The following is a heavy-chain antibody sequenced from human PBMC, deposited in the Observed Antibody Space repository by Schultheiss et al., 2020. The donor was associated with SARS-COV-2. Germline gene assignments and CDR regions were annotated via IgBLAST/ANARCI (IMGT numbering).Heavy chain of an antibody. D-gene: IGHD3-16*01. CDR2: IKSKTDGGTT. CDR3: TTEWALGGRVFDP. CDR1: GFTFSSYE. Sequence: GGSLRLSCAASGFTFSSYEMNWVRQAPGNGLEWVGRIKSKTDGGTTDYAAPVKGRFTISRDDSKNTLYLQMNSLKTEDTAVYYCTTEWALGGRVFDPWGQGTLVTVSS. V-gene: IGHV3-15*01. J-gene: IGHJ5*02.